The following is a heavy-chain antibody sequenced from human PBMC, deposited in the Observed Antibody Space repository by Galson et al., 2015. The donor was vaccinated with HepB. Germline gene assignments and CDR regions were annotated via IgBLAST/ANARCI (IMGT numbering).Heavy chain of an antibody. V-gene: IGHV3-66*01. CDR2: IYSDGST. CDR3: ARNYYDTTGYPSDWYYFDY. CDR1: GFTVSNNY. Sequence: SLRLSCAASGFTVSNNYMSWVRQAPGKGLEWVSTIYSDGSTYYADSVEGRFIISRDRYKNTLYLQMNSLTAEDTAVYYCARNYYDTTGYPSDWYYFDYWGQGTLVTASS. J-gene: IGHJ4*02. D-gene: IGHD3-22*01.